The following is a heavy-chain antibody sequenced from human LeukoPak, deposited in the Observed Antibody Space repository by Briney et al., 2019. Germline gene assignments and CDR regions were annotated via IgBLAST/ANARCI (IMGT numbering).Heavy chain of an antibody. Sequence: GGSLRLSCAASGFTFSDYYMHWVRQAPGKGLVWVSHINGDGSTTGYADSVKGRFTISRDNAKNTLYLQMHSLRADDTAVYYCARALRVAVSWFDPWGQGTLVTVSS. CDR2: INGDGSTT. CDR3: ARALRVAVSWFDP. D-gene: IGHD6-19*01. V-gene: IGHV3-74*01. J-gene: IGHJ5*02. CDR1: GFTFSDYY.